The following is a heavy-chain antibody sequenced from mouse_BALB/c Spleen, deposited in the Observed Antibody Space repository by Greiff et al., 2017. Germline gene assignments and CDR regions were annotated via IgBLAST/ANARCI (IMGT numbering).Heavy chain of an antibody. V-gene: IGHV5-4*02. CDR1: GFTFSDYY. CDR2: ISDGGSYT. Sequence: EVHVVESGGGLVKPGGSLKLSCAASGFTFSDYYMYWVRQTPEKRLEWVATISDGGSYTYYPDSVKGRFTISRDNAKNNLYLQMSSLKSKDTAMYYCARDGEDYYAMDYWGQGTSVTVSS. J-gene: IGHJ4*01. CDR3: ARDGEDYYAMDY.